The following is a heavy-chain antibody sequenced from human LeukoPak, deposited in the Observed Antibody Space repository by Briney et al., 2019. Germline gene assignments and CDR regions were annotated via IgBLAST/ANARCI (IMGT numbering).Heavy chain of an antibody. J-gene: IGHJ4*02. CDR2: INHSGST. Sequence: PSETLSLTCAVYGCSFIPYYWSWIRQPPEKGLEWIGEINHSGSTNYNPSLKSRVTISVDTSKNQFSLKLSSVTAADTAVYYCERGGLHCGGDCYVDHWGQGSLVTVSS. CDR1: GCSFIPYY. D-gene: IGHD2-21*02. V-gene: IGHV4-34*01. CDR3: ERGGLHCGGDCYVDH.